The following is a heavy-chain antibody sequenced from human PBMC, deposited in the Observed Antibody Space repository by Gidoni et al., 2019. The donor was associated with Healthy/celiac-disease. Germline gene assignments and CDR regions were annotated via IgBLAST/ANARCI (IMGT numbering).Heavy chain of an antibody. CDR3: AKCPEDSSGWSDFDY. CDR1: GFTFCSYA. Sequence: EVQLLESGGGLVQPGGSLRLSFAAFGFTFCSYAMSWVLQAPGKGLEWVSAISGSGGSTYYADSVKGRFTISRDNSKNTLYLQMNSLRAEDTAVYYCAKCPEDSSGWSDFDYWGQGTLVTVSS. V-gene: IGHV3-23*01. J-gene: IGHJ4*02. CDR2: ISGSGGST. D-gene: IGHD6-19*01.